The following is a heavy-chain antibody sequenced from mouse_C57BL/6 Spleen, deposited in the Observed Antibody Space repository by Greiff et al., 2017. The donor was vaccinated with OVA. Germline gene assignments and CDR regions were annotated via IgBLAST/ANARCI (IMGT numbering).Heavy chain of an antibody. CDR3: AEDGYDGYAMDY. CDR1: GFSLTSYG. V-gene: IGHV2-5*01. D-gene: IGHD2-2*01. CDR2: IWRGGST. Sequence: VQRVESGPGLVQPSQSLSITCTVSGFSLTSYGVHWVRQSPGTGLEWLGVIWRGGSTDYNAAFMSRLSITKDNSKSQVFFKMNSLQADDTAIYYCAEDGYDGYAMDYWGQGTSVTVSS. J-gene: IGHJ4*01.